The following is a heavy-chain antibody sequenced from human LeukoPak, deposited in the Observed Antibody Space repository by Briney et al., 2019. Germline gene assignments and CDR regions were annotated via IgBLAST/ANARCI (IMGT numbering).Heavy chain of an antibody. CDR2: VKTKTDGGTI. Sequence: GGSLRLSCAASGFTFTNAWMTWVRQAPGQGLEWVGRVKTKTDGGTIDYAAPVKGRFTISRDDSKNTLFLQMDSLKIEDTAVYYCTTVSGGGDCYRYWGQGILVTVSS. D-gene: IGHD2-21*01. CDR3: TTVSGGGDCYRY. V-gene: IGHV3-15*01. J-gene: IGHJ4*02. CDR1: GFTFTNAW.